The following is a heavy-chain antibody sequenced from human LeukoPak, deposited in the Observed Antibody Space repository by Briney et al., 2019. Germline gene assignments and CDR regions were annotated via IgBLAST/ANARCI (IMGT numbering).Heavy chain of an antibody. J-gene: IGHJ4*02. CDR2: ISYDGSNK. CDR3: ARGLKAVRGVISGSYYFDY. Sequence: PGGSLRLSCAASGFTFSSYAMHWVRQAPGKGLEWMAVISYDGSNKYYADSVKGRFTISRDNSKNTLYLQMNSLRAEDTAVYYCARGLKAVRGVISGSYYFDYWGQGTLVTVSS. CDR1: GFTFSSYA. V-gene: IGHV3-30-3*01. D-gene: IGHD3-10*01.